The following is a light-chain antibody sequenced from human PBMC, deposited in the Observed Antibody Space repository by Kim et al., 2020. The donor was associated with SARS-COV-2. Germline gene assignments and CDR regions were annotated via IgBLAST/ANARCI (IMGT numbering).Light chain of an antibody. V-gene: IGKV3-15*01. J-gene: IGKJ2*02. Sequence: LSLSPGERATLSSRASQSVGSNLAWYQQKLGQAPRLLIYDASTRATGIPARFSGSGSGTEFTLTISSLQSEDFAVYYCQHYNNWCTFGQGTKLEI. CDR1: QSVGSN. CDR3: QHYNNWCT. CDR2: DAS.